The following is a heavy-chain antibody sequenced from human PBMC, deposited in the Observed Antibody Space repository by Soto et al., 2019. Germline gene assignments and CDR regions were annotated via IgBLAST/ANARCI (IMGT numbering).Heavy chain of an antibody. CDR1: GLSFFNYG. CDR2: VTYDSSQK. V-gene: IGHV3-30*18. D-gene: IGHD3-9*01. J-gene: IGHJ4*02. CDR3: GKAGGSELRYFDWPEVGV. Sequence: QVYLVESGGGVVQPGTSLTLSCTASGLSFFNYGFAWIRQAPGKGLEWVAVVTYDSSQKYYADSVKGRFTISRDNSKNTVYLQMDSLQHNDSALYYCGKAGGSELRYFDWPEVGVWGQGTLVTVSS.